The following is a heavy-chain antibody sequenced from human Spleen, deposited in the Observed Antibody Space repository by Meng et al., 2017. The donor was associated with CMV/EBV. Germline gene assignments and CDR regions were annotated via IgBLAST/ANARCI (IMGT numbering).Heavy chain of an antibody. V-gene: IGHV3-23*01. CDR3: AKVGGYSYGLGY. CDR2: ISGSGGST. J-gene: IGHJ4*02. Sequence: CAASGFTFRSYAMGWVRQAPGKGLEWVSAISGSGGSTYYADSVKGRFTISRDNSKNTLYLQMNSLRAEDTAVYYCAKVGGYSYGLGYWGQGTLVTVSS. D-gene: IGHD5-18*01. CDR1: GFTFRSYA.